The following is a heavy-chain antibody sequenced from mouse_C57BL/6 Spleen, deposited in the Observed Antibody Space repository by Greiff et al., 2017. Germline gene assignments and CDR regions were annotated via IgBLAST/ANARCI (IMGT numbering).Heavy chain of an antibody. V-gene: IGHV5-9-1*02. J-gene: IGHJ2*01. Sequence: EVKLVESGEGLVKPGGSLKLSCAASGFTFSSYAMSWVRQTPEKRLEWVAYISSGGDYIYYADTVKGRFTISRDNARNTLYLQMSSLKSEDTAMYYCTRGTGLLLDGSHYFDDWGQGTTLTVSS. CDR1: GFTFSSYA. D-gene: IGHD1-1*01. CDR2: ISSGGDYI. CDR3: TRGTGLLLDGSHYFDD.